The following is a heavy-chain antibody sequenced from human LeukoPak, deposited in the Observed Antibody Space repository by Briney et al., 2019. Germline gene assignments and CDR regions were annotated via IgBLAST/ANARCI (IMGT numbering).Heavy chain of an antibody. V-gene: IGHV4-39*01. Sequence: SETLSLTCTVSGGSISSGTYYWGWIRQPPGKGLEWIGSIYYSGSTYYNPSLKSRVTISVDTSKNQFSLKLSSVTAADTAVYYCARRGGTYYGNAFDTWGQGTMVTVSS. J-gene: IGHJ3*02. CDR3: ARRGGTYYGNAFDT. CDR1: GGSISSGTYY. CDR2: IYYSGST. D-gene: IGHD1-26*01.